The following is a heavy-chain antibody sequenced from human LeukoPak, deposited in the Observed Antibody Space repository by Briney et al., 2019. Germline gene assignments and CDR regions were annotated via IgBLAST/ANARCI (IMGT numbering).Heavy chain of an antibody. J-gene: IGHJ6*02. D-gene: IGHD3-22*01. CDR3: ASSYDSSGYYAPIYYYYGMDV. CDR1: GFTFSSYS. CDR2: ISSSSSYI. Sequence: GGSLRLSCAASGFTFSSYSMNWVRQAPGKGLEWVSSISSSSSYIYYADSVKGRFTISRDNAKNSLYLQMNSLRAEDTAVYYCASSYDSSGYYAPIYYYYGMDVWGQGTTVTVSS. V-gene: IGHV3-21*01.